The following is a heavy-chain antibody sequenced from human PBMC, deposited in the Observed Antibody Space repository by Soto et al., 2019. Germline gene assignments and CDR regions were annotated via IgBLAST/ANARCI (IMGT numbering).Heavy chain of an antibody. CDR2: IIPIFGTA. V-gene: IGHV1-69*01. CDR1: GGTFSSYA. Sequence: QVQLVQSGAEVKKPGSSVKVSCKACGGTFSSYAISWVRQAPGQGLEWMGGIIPIFGTANYAQKFQGRVTITADESTSTAYMELSSLRSEDTAVYYCARALFYNWNDGWYFDLWGRGTLVTVSS. D-gene: IGHD1-1*01. CDR3: ARALFYNWNDGWYFDL. J-gene: IGHJ2*01.